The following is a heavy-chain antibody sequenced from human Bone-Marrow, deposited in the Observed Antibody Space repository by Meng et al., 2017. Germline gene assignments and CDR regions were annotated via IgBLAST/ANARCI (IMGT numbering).Heavy chain of an antibody. CDR1: GGSISSGGYY. CDR2: IYYSGST. V-gene: IGHV4-31*01. J-gene: IGHJ4*02. CDR3: ARWAPSSRTFDY. Sequence: QGQRQGSGPGLVNPSQTLSLPCTVSGGSISSGGYYWSWIRQHPGKGLEWIGYIYYSGSTYYNPSLKSLVTISVDTSKNQFSLKLSSVTAADTAVYYCARWAPSSRTFDYWGQGTLVTVSS. D-gene: IGHD6-13*01.